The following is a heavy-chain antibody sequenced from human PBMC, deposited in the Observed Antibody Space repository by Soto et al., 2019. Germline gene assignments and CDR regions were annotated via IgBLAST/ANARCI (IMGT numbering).Heavy chain of an antibody. CDR2: IIPILGIA. Sequence: QVQLVQSGAEVKKPGSSVKVSCKASGGTFSSYTISWVRQAPGQGLEWMGRIIPILGIANYAPKFQGRVTITADKSTSTAYMELSSLRSEDTAVYYCARDLARRFDPWGQGTLVTVSS. CDR1: GGTFSSYT. J-gene: IGHJ5*02. V-gene: IGHV1-69*08. CDR3: ARDLARRFDP. D-gene: IGHD5-12*01.